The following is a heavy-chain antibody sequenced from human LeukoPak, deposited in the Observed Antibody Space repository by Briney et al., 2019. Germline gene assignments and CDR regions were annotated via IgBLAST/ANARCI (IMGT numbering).Heavy chain of an antibody. CDR1: GFTFDDYA. CDR2: ISWNSGSI. CDR3: AKGYYYGSGS. D-gene: IGHD3-10*01. Sequence: GRSLRLSCAASGFTFDDYAMHWVRQAPGKGLEWVSGISWNSGSIGYADSVKGRFTISRDNAKNSLYLQMNSLRTEDTALYYCAKGYYYGSGSWGQGTRVTVSS. V-gene: IGHV3-9*01. J-gene: IGHJ4*02.